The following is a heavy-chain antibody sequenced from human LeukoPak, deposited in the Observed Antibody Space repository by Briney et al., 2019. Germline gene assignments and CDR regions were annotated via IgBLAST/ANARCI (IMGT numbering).Heavy chain of an antibody. CDR1: GLTFSTYW. CDR3: GRGPVYSSGWTDY. J-gene: IGHJ4*02. CDR2: IKEDGSEK. V-gene: IGHV3-7*04. D-gene: IGHD6-19*01. Sequence: GSLRLSCAASGLTFSTYWMTWVRQAPGKGLEWVANIKEDGSEKYYVDSVKGRFTISRDNAKNSLYLQMNSLRAEDTAVYYCGRGPVYSSGWTDYWGQGTLVTVSS.